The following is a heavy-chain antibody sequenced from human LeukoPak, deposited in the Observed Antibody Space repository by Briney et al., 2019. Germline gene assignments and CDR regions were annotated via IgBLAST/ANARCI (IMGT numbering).Heavy chain of an antibody. V-gene: IGHV5-51*01. Sequence: GESLKISCKGSGYRFTSYWIGWVRQMPGKGLEWMGIIYPGDSDTRYSPSFQGQVTISADKSISTAYLQWSSLKASDTAMYYCARQRGYSSGWFGGDAFDIWGQGTMVTVSS. CDR3: ARQRGYSSGWFGGDAFDI. CDR1: GYRFTSYW. CDR2: IYPGDSDT. D-gene: IGHD6-19*01. J-gene: IGHJ3*02.